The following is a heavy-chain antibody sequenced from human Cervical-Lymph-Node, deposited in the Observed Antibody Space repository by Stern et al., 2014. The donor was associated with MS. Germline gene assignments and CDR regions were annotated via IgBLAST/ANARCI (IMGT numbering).Heavy chain of an antibody. J-gene: IGHJ4*02. D-gene: IGHD2-21*01. CDR1: GGTFSSYA. CDR2: NIPIFGTA. Sequence: VQLVESGAEVKKPGSSVKVSCKASGGTFSSYAISWVRQAPRQGLEWMGGNIPIFGTANYAQKFQGRVTITADESTSTAYMELSSLRSEDTAVYYCARMNSRHDYGDYWGQGTLVTVSS. CDR3: ARMNSRHDYGDY. V-gene: IGHV1-69*01.